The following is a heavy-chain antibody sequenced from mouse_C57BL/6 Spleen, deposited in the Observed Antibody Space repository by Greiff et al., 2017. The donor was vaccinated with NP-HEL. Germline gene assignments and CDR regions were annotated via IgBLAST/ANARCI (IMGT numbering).Heavy chain of an antibody. J-gene: IGHJ2*01. Sequence: VQLQQPGAELVMPGASVKLSCKASGYTFTSYWMHWVKQRPGQGLEWIGEIDPSDSYTNYNQKFKGKSTLTVDKSSSTAYMQLSSLTSEDSAVYYCARGASYYSNYEEGSFDYWGQGTTLTVSS. V-gene: IGHV1-69*01. CDR2: IDPSDSYT. CDR1: GYTFTSYW. D-gene: IGHD2-5*01. CDR3: ARGASYYSNYEEGSFDY.